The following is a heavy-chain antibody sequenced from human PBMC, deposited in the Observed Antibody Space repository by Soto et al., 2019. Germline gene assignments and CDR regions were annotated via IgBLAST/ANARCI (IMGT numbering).Heavy chain of an antibody. J-gene: IGHJ4*02. CDR3: ARSTNDYGDRH. V-gene: IGHV1-8*01. CDR1: GYTFTSYD. Sequence: QVQLVQSGAEVKKPGASVKVSCKASGYTFTSYDINWVRQATGQGLEWMGWMNPNSGNTGYAQKCQGRVTMTSNTSTSTAYMELSSLRSEDTTVYYFARSTNDYGDRHWGQGPLVTVSS. CDR2: MNPNSGNT. D-gene: IGHD4-17*01.